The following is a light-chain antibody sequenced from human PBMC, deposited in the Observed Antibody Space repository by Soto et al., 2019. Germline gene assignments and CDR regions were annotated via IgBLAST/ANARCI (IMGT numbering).Light chain of an antibody. J-gene: IGLJ3*02. Sequence: QSVLTQSPSASASLGASVKLTCTLSSGHSSYAIAWHQQQPEKGPRYLMKLNSDGSHSKGDGIPDRFSGSSSGAESYLTISSLQSEDEADYYCQTWGTGPWVFGGGTKLTVL. V-gene: IGLV4-69*01. CDR2: LNSDGSH. CDR1: SGHSSYA. CDR3: QTWGTGPWV.